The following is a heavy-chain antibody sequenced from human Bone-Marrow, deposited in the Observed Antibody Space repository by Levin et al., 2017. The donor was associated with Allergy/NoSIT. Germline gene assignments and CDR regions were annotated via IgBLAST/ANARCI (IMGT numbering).Heavy chain of an antibody. CDR1: GFTFSIYS. J-gene: IGHJ6*02. V-gene: IGHV3-21*01. Sequence: PGGSLRLSCAASGFTFSIYSVNWVRQAPGKGLEWVSSISSSSSYIYYADSVKGRFTISRDNAKNSLYLQMNSLRAEDTAVYYCARDPPVFGGVVVMIPDYGMDVWGQGTTVTVSS. CDR2: ISSSSSYI. D-gene: IGHD3-22*01. CDR3: ARDPPVFGGVVVMIPDYGMDV.